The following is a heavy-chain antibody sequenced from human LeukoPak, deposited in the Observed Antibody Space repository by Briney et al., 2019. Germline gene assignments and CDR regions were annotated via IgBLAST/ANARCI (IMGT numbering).Heavy chain of an antibody. Sequence: SETLSLTCTVSGGSISSTTYYWGWIRQPPGKGLEWIGSIYYDGNTYFNPSLKSRLTISVDTSKNQFSLTLSSVTAADTAVYYCASHLWFGELNWFDPWGQGTLDTVSS. CDR3: ASHLWFGELNWFDP. J-gene: IGHJ5*02. CDR1: GGSISSTTYY. CDR2: IYYDGNT. V-gene: IGHV4-39*01. D-gene: IGHD3-10*01.